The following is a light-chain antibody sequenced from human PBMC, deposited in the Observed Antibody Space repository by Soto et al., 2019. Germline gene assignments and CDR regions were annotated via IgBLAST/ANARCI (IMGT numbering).Light chain of an antibody. CDR3: QQSHRTPRT. J-gene: IGKJ1*01. CDR1: QNIDNF. Sequence: DIQMTQSPSPLSASVGDRVTITCRASQNIDNFLNWYQQRPGKAPKLLIYDASNLYSGVPSRFSGSGSGTDFTLTIISLQPEDFATYYGQQSHRTPRTFGPGTKVDIK. CDR2: DAS. V-gene: IGKV1-39*01.